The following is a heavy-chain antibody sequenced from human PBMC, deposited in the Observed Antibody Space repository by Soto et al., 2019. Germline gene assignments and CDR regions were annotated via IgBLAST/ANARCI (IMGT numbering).Heavy chain of an antibody. Sequence: GGSLRLSCAASEFTFSTYAMSWVRQAPGKGLEWVSAISGSGGSTYYADSVKGRFTISRDTSKNTLYLQMNSLRAEDTALYYCAKSYSSNWYDYFDYWGQGTLVTVSS. CDR2: ISGSGGST. CDR1: EFTFSTYA. CDR3: AKSYSSNWYDYFDY. V-gene: IGHV3-23*01. D-gene: IGHD6-13*01. J-gene: IGHJ4*02.